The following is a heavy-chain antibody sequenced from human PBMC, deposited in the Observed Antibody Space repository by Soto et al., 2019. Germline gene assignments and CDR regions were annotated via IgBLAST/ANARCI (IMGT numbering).Heavy chain of an antibody. CDR2: ITWTGDNT. D-gene: IGHD4-17*01. CDR3: ARAIRQPPVTANWFAS. Sequence: GGSLRLSCAVSGFTFRDYGMTWVRQAPGKGLEWVSGITWTGDNTSYADSVKGRFTISRDNAKGSLFLQMNSLRAEDTAFYFCARAIRQPPVTANWFASWGQGTLVTVSS. V-gene: IGHV3-20*04. J-gene: IGHJ5*01. CDR1: GFTFRDYG.